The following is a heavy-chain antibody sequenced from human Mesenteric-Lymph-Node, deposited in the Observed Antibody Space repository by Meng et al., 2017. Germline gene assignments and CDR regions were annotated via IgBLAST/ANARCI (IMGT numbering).Heavy chain of an antibody. CDR3: ARDVVGALDY. D-gene: IGHD2-15*01. J-gene: IGHJ4*02. CDR1: GFTFSTYW. CDR2: IKQDGSTK. Sequence: GESLKFSCAASGFTFSTYWMAWVRQAPGKGLEWVANIKQDGSTKNYVDSVKGRFTVSRDNAKNSLYLQMSSLRAEDTAVYYCARDVVGALDYWGQGTRVTVSS. V-gene: IGHV3-7*01.